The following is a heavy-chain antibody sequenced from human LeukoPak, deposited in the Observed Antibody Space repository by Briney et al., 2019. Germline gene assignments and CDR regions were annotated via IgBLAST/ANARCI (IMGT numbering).Heavy chain of an antibody. V-gene: IGHV3-33*01. Sequence: PGRSLRLSCAASGFTFSSYGMHWVRQAPGKGLEWVAVIWYDGSNKYYADSVKGRLTISRDNSKNTLYLQMNSLRAEDTAVYYCARPRSPGIAVAGYYFDYWGQGTLVTVSS. CDR2: IWYDGSNK. D-gene: IGHD6-19*01. CDR1: GFTFSSYG. J-gene: IGHJ4*02. CDR3: ARPRSPGIAVAGYYFDY.